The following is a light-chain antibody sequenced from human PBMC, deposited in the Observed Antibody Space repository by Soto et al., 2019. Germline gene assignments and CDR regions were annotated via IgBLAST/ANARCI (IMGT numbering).Light chain of an antibody. Sequence: QSVLTQPPSASATPGQRVTICCSGSSSNIGSNDVFWNQQLPGTAPTLLIYRDNQRPSGVPDRFSASKSGTSASLAISGLRSEGEADYYCAAWDDSLIAWVFGGGTKLTVL. CDR3: AAWDDSLIAWV. CDR1: SSNIGSND. J-gene: IGLJ3*02. V-gene: IGLV1-47*01. CDR2: RDN.